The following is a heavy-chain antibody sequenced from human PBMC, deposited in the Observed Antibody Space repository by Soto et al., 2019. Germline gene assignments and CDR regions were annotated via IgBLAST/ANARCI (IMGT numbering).Heavy chain of an antibody. CDR2: IDPSDSQT. CDR1: GYSFAGYW. J-gene: IGHJ4*02. D-gene: IGHD3-22*01. CDR3: ARQIYDSDTGPNFQYYFDS. Sequence: PGESLKISCKGSGYSFAGYWITWVRQKPGKGLEWMGRIDPSDSQTYYSPSFRGHVTISSTKSITTVFLQWSSLRASDTAMYYCARQIYDSDTGPNFQYYFDSWGQGTPVTVSS. V-gene: IGHV5-10-1*01.